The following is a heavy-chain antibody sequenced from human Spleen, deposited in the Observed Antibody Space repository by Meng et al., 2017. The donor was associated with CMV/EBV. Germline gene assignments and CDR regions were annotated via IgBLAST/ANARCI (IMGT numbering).Heavy chain of an antibody. V-gene: IGHV1-2*02. J-gene: IGHJ4*02. CDR2: INPNSGGT. CDR3: ARAITIFGAKAFDY. Sequence: ASVKVSCKASGYSFTSYGMSWVRQAPGQGLEWMGWINPNSGGTNYAQKFQGRVTMTRDTSISTAYMELSRLRSDATAVYYCARAITIFGAKAFDYWGQGTLVTVSS. D-gene: IGHD3-3*01. CDR1: GYSFTSYG.